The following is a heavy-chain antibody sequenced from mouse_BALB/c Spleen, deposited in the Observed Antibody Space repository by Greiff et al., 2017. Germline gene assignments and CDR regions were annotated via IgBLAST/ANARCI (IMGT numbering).Heavy chain of an antibody. J-gene: IGHJ1*01. Sequence: LQQPGSELVRPGASVKLSCKASGYTFTSYWMHWVKQRPGQGLEWIGNIYPGSGSTNYDEKFKSKATLTVDTSSSTAYMQLSSLTSEDSAVYYYTRYYYSSSLWYFDVWGAGTTVTVSS. V-gene: IGHV1S22*01. CDR2: IYPGSGST. CDR3: TRYYYSSSLWYFDV. CDR1: GYTFTSYW. D-gene: IGHD1-1*01.